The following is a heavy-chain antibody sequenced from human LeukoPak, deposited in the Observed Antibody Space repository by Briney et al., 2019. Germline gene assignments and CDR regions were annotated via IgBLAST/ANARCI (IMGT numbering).Heavy chain of an antibody. D-gene: IGHD3-10*01. J-gene: IGHJ4*02. V-gene: IGHV3-23*01. CDR1: GFSFNNYA. Sequence: GGSLRHSCVDSGFSFNNYAMTWVRQAPGKGLEWVSVISGSGAITYYADSVKGRFTISRDNSKNTLYLQMNRLRAEDTAMYYCVKDRVDGSGSQFDYWGQGTLVTVSS. CDR2: ISGSGAIT. CDR3: VKDRVDGSGSQFDY.